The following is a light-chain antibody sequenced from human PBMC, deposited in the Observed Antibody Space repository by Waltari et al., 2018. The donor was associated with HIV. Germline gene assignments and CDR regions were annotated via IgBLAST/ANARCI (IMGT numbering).Light chain of an antibody. J-gene: IGKJ1*01. V-gene: IGKV3D-15*01. CDR2: DAS. CDR3: QQYKKWPET. Sequence: EVVLTQSPSTLSVSLGEGASLSCRASQTVNNNLAWYHQRPGQAPRLLIYDASSRATDSPDRFSGSGSGTEFNLTISSLQSEDLALYVCQQYKKWPETFGLGTKVEIK. CDR1: QTVNNN.